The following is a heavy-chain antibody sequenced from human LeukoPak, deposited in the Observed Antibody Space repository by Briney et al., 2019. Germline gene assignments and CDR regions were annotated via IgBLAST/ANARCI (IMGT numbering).Heavy chain of an antibody. CDR1: GYTFTSYD. J-gene: IGHJ4*02. CDR2: MNPNSGNT. CDR3: ARPLASYYYDSSGYYWFDY. V-gene: IGHV1-8*01. D-gene: IGHD3-22*01. Sequence: ASVEVSCKASGYTFTSYDINWVRQATGQGLEWMGWMNPNSGNTGYAQKFQGRVTMTRNTSISTAYMELSSLRSEDTAVYYCARPLASYYYDSSGYYWFDYWGQGTLVTVSS.